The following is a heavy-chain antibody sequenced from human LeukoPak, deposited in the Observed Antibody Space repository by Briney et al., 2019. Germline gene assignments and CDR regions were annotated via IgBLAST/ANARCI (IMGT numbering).Heavy chain of an antibody. CDR3: ARSAHEGPYDY. CDR1: GFTFSSYA. CDR2: ISSNGGST. Sequence: GGSLRLSCAASGFTFSSYAMHWVRQAPGKGLEYVSAISSNGGSTYYANSVKGRFTISRDNSKNTLYLQMGSLRAEDMAVYYCARSAHEGPYDYWGQGTLVTVSS. V-gene: IGHV3-64*01. J-gene: IGHJ4*02.